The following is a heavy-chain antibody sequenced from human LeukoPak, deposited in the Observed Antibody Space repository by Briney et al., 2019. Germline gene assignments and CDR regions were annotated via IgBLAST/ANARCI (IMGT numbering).Heavy chain of an antibody. J-gene: IGHJ2*01. CDR1: GFSSTSDW. V-gene: IGHV3-7*01. CDR2: MKYDGSGI. Sequence: GGSLRLSCVASGFSSTSDWMTWVRQAPGKRLEWVANMKYDGSGIHYVDSVKGRFTISRDNARHSVYLQMNSLRAEDTAVYYCASSSWHFSLWGRGTLVTVSS. CDR3: ASSSWHFSL. D-gene: IGHD3-3*02.